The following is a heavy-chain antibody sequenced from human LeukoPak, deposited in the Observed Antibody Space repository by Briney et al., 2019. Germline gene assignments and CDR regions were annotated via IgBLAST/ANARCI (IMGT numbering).Heavy chain of an antibody. CDR1: GGSISSYY. D-gene: IGHD5-18*01. Sequence: SETLSLTCTVSGGSISSYYWSWIRQPPGKGLEWIGYIYYSGSTNYNPSLKSRVTISVDTSKNQFSLKLSSVTAADTAVYYCARDLQLWEAFDIWGQGTMVTVSS. V-gene: IGHV4-59*12. CDR3: ARDLQLWEAFDI. J-gene: IGHJ3*02. CDR2: IYYSGST.